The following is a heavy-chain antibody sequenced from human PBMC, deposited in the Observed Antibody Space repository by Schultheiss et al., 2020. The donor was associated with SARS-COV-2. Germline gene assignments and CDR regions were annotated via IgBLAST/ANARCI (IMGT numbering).Heavy chain of an antibody. CDR2: ISGSGGST. Sequence: GGSLRLSCAASGFTFSSYAMHWVRQAPGKGLEWVSAISGSGGSTYYADSVKGRFTISRDNSKNTLYLQMNSLRAEDTAVYYCARGDSSGFHVDYWGQGTLVTVSS. V-gene: IGHV3-23*01. CDR3: ARGDSSGFHVDY. J-gene: IGHJ4*02. D-gene: IGHD3-22*01. CDR1: GFTFSSYA.